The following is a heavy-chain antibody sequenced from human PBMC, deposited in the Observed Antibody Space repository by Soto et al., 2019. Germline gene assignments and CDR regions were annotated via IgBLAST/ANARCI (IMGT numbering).Heavy chain of an antibody. Sequence: SETLSLTCTVSGGSINNNNYYWGWIRQPPGKGLEWIGNIYYSGTTYYNPSLKSRVTISVDKSKNQFSLKLSSVTAADTAVYYCARSYMVRGVANWFDPWGQGTLVTVSS. CDR3: ARSYMVRGVANWFDP. V-gene: IGHV4-39*07. J-gene: IGHJ5*02. D-gene: IGHD3-10*01. CDR2: IYYSGTT. CDR1: GGSINNNNYY.